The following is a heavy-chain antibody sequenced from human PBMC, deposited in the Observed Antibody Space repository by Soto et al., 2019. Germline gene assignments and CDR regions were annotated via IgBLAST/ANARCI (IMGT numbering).Heavy chain of an antibody. J-gene: IGHJ3*02. CDR2: ISSSGSTI. CDR3: AREHTPDYDFWSGYFPNDAFDI. Sequence: GGSLRLSCAASGFTFSDYYMSWIRQAPGKGLEWVSYISSSGSTIYYADSVKGRFTISRDNAKNSLYLQMNSLRAEDTAVYYCAREHTPDYDFWSGYFPNDAFDIWGQGTMVTVS. D-gene: IGHD3-3*01. CDR1: GFTFSDYY. V-gene: IGHV3-11*01.